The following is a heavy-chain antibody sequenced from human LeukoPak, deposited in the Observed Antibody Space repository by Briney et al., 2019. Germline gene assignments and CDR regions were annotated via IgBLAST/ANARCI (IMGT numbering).Heavy chain of an antibody. CDR3: ARVGYYDFYSGYSFYYYYGIDV. V-gene: IGHV3-74*01. D-gene: IGHD3-3*01. CDR2: INSDGSST. Sequence: PGGSLRLSCAASGFTFSSYRMHWVRHAPGKGLVWLSRINSDGSSTSYADSVKGRFTISRDNAKNTLYLQMNSLRAEDTAVYYCARVGYYDFYSGYSFYYYYGIDVWGQGTTVTVSS. CDR1: GFTFSSYR. J-gene: IGHJ6*02.